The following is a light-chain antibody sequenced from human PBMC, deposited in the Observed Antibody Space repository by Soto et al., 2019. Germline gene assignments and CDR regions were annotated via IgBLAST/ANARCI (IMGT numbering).Light chain of an antibody. CDR3: QQANSLPWT. V-gene: IGKV1-12*01. J-gene: IGKJ2*02. CDR1: QDITSW. Sequence: DIQMTQSPSSVSASVGDRVTITCRSSQDITSWLTWYQQKPGKAPKLLIYAASRLHSGVPSRFSGSGSGTDFTLTISSLQPEYFATYYCQQANSLPWTFGQGTKLDIK. CDR2: AAS.